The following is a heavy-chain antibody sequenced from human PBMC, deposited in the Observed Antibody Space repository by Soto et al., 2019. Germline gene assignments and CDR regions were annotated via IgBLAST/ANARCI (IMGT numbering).Heavy chain of an antibody. V-gene: IGHV3-23*01. CDR2: ISGSGGST. J-gene: IGHJ4*02. CDR3: AKSTPPWQQLVPMPDY. D-gene: IGHD6-13*01. CDR1: GFTFSSYA. Sequence: EVQLLESGGGLVQPGGSLRLSCAASGFTFSSYAMSWVRQAPGKGLEWVSAISGSGGSTYYADSVKGRFTISRDNSKNTLSLQMNSLRAEDTAVYYCAKSTPPWQQLVPMPDYWGQGTLVTVSS.